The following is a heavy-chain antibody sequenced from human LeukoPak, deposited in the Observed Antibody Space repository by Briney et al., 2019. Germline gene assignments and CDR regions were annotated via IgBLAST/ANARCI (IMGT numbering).Heavy chain of an antibody. V-gene: IGHV3-48*04. CDR3: AELGITMIGGV. CDR2: ISSSGSTI. Sequence: GGSLRLSCAASGFALSSYSMNWVRQAPGKGLEWVSYISSSGSTIYYADSVKGRFTISRDNAKNSLYLQMNSLRAEDTAVYYCAELGITMIGGVWGKGTTVTISS. CDR1: GFALSSYS. D-gene: IGHD3-10*02. J-gene: IGHJ6*04.